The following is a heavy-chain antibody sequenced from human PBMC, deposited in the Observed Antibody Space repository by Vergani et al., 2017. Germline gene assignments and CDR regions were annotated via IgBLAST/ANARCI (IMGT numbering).Heavy chain of an antibody. Sequence: QVQLVQSGAEVKKPGASVKVSCNASGYTFTSYYMHWVRQAPGQGLEWMGIINPSGGSTSYAQKFQGRVTMTRDTSTSTVYMELSSLRSEDTAVYYCARSIAVAVSGMDVWGQGTTVTVSS. D-gene: IGHD6-19*01. CDR2: INPSGGST. J-gene: IGHJ6*02. V-gene: IGHV1-46*03. CDR1: GYTFTSYY. CDR3: ARSIAVAVSGMDV.